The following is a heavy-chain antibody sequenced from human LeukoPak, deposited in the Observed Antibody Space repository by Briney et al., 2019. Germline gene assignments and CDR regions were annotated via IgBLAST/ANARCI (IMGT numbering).Heavy chain of an antibody. V-gene: IGHV5-51*01. CDR2: IYPGDSDT. J-gene: IGHJ3*02. D-gene: IGHD6-19*01. Sequence: GESLKISCKGSGYSFTSYWIGRVRQMPGKGLEWMGIIYPGDSDTRYSPSFQGQVTISADKSISTAYLQWSSLKASDTAMYYCARAGSSGWYWDAFDIWGQGTMVTVSS. CDR1: GYSFTSYW. CDR3: ARAGSSGWYWDAFDI.